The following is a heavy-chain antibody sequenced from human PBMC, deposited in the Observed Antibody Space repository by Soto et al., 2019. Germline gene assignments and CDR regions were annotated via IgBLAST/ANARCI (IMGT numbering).Heavy chain of an antibody. J-gene: IGHJ4*02. CDR1: GFTFSSYE. D-gene: IGHD2-2*01. CDR3: ARVYCSTTTCHVQAFDS. Sequence: GGSLRLSCAASGFTFSSYEMNWVRQAPGKTLEWVSYISSAGDSSYYADSVKSRFTISRDNAKNSLYLQMNSLIVEDTAVYYCARVYCSTTTCHVQAFDSWGQGTLVTVSS. CDR2: ISSAGDSS. V-gene: IGHV3-48*03.